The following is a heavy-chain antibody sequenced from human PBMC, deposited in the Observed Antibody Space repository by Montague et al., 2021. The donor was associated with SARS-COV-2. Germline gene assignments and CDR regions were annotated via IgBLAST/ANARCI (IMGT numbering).Heavy chain of an antibody. V-gene: IGHV6-1*01. D-gene: IGHD1-26*01. J-gene: IGHJ4*02. CDR2: IYYRSKWYN. CDR3: ARTSASSDY. CDR1: GDSVSRNSAA. Sequence: CAISGDSVSRNSAAWNWNRQSPSRGLEWLGRIYYRSKWYNDYAVSVKSRITINPDTSKNQISLQLNSVTPEDTAVYYCARTSASSDYWGQGTLVTVSS.